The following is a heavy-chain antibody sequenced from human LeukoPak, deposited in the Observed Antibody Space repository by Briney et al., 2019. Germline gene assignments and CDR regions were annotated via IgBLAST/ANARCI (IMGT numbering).Heavy chain of an antibody. Sequence: GESLKISCKGSGYSFTSYWIGWVRPMPGKGLEWMGIIYPGDSDTRYSPSFQGQVTISADKSISTTYLQWSSLKGSDTAMYYCARHGRGNYYDSSGYYGPVVYWGQGTLVTVSS. V-gene: IGHV5-51*01. J-gene: IGHJ4*02. CDR2: IYPGDSDT. D-gene: IGHD3-22*01. CDR1: GYSFTSYW. CDR3: ARHGRGNYYDSSGYYGPVVY.